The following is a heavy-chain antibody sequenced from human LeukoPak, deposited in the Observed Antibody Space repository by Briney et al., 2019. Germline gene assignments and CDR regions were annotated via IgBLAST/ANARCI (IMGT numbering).Heavy chain of an antibody. CDR3: ARDMYYYGSGSYGMDV. V-gene: IGHV3-48*04. D-gene: IGHD3-10*01. J-gene: IGHJ6*02. CDR1: GFTFSSYG. Sequence: GRSLRLSCAASGFTFSSYGMHWVRQAPGKGLEWVSYISSSGSTIYYADSVKSRFTISRDNAKNSLYLQMNSLRAEDTAVYYCARDMYYYGSGSYGMDVWGQGTTVTVSS. CDR2: ISSSGSTI.